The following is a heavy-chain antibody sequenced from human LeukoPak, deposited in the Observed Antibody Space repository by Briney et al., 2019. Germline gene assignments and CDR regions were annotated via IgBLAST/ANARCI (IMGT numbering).Heavy chain of an antibody. CDR2: IYTGGST. Sequence: PSETLSLTCTVSGGSISSGSYYWSWIRQPAGKGLEWIGRIYTGGSTNYNPSLKSRVTISVDTSKNQFSLKLSSVTAADTAVYYCARDSVTIFGVVITDVWGKGTTVTVSS. CDR3: ARDSVTIFGVVITDV. CDR1: GGSISSGSYY. V-gene: IGHV4-61*02. D-gene: IGHD3-3*01. J-gene: IGHJ6*04.